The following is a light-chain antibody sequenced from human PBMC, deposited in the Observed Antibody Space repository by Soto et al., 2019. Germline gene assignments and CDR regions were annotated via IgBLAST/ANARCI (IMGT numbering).Light chain of an antibody. CDR1: QSVSNNY. CDR3: QQYGRTPPLYT. J-gene: IGKJ2*01. CDR2: GAS. Sequence: EIVSTQSPGTLSLSPGERATLSCRTSQSVSNNYLAWYQQKPGQAPRLLIYGASSRATGIPDRFSGSGSGTDFTLTISRLEPEDFAVYYCQQYGRTPPLYTFGQGTKLEIK. V-gene: IGKV3-20*01.